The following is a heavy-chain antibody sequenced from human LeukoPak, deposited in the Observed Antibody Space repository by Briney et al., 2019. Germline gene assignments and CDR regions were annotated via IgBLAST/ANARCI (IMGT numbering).Heavy chain of an antibody. V-gene: IGHV1-2*02. CDR1: GYTFTGYY. J-gene: IGHJ5*02. CDR3: ARDINSGYDYGWFDP. Sequence: GASVKVSCKASGYTFTGYYMHWVRQAPGQGFEWMGWINPNSSGTNYAQKFQGRVTMTRDTSISTAYMELSRLRSDDTAVYYCARDINSGYDYGWFDPWGQGTLVTVSS. CDR2: INPNSSGT. D-gene: IGHD5-12*01.